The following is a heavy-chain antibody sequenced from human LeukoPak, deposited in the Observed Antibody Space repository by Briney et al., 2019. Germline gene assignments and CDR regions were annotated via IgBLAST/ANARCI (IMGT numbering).Heavy chain of an antibody. CDR1: GGSFSGYY. CDR2: INHSGST. D-gene: IGHD3-10*01. J-gene: IGHJ6*03. Sequence: PSETLSLTCAVYGGSFSGYYWSWIRQPPGKGLEWIGEINHSGSTNYNPSLKSRVTISVDTSKNQFSLKLSSVTAADTAVYYCARVKLVGLRNYYMDVWGKGTTVTVSS. CDR3: ARVKLVGLRNYYMDV. V-gene: IGHV4-34*01.